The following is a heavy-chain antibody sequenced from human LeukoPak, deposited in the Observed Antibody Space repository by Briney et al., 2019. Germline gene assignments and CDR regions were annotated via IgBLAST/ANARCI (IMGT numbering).Heavy chain of an antibody. V-gene: IGHV3-53*04. CDR3: ARYCSGGSCYYAFDI. D-gene: IGHD2-15*01. J-gene: IGHJ3*02. CDR1: GFTVSSSY. Sequence: GGSLRLSCAASGFTVSSSYMSWVRQAPGKGLEWVSVIYSGGSTYYADSVKGRFTISRHNSKNTLYLQMNSLRAEDTAVYYCARYCSGGSCYYAFDIWGQGTMVTVSS. CDR2: IYSGGST.